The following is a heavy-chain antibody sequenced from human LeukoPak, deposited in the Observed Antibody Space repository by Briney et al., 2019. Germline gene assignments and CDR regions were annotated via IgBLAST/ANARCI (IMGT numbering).Heavy chain of an antibody. V-gene: IGHV4-31*03. D-gene: IGHD2-21*02. CDR2: IYYSGST. CDR3: ARERYCGGDCFYYYYYGMDV. J-gene: IGHJ6*02. Sequence: PSETLSLTCTVSGGSLSSGGYYWSWIRQHPGKGLEWIGYIYYSGSTYYNPSLKSRVTISVDTSKNQFSLKLSSVTAADTAVYYCARERYCGGDCFYYYYYGMDVWGQGTTVTVSS. CDR1: GGSLSSGGYY.